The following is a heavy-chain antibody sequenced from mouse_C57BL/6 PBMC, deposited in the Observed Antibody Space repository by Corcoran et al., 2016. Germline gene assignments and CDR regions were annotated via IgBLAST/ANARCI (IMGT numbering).Heavy chain of an antibody. CDR3: ARGPYYGSSYWYFDV. J-gene: IGHJ1*03. CDR2: INPNNGGT. V-gene: IGHV1-18*01. Sequence: EVQLQQSGPELVKPGASVKIPCKASGYTFTDYNMDWVKQSHGKSLEWIGDINPNNGGTIYNQKFKGKATLTVDKSCSTAYMELRSLTSEDTAVYYCARGPYYGSSYWYFDVWGTGTTVTVSS. CDR1: GYTFTDYN. D-gene: IGHD1-1*01.